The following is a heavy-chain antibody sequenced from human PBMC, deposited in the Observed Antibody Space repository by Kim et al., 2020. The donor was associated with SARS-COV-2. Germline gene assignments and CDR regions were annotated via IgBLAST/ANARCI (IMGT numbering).Heavy chain of an antibody. CDR3: AREMWGYSSSSVRHWFDP. Sequence: ASVKVSCKASGYTFTSYYMHWVRQAPGQGLEWMGIINPSGGSTSYAQKFQGRVTMTRDTSTSTVYMELSSLRSEDTAVYYCAREMWGYSSSSVRHWFDPWGQGTLVTVSS. CDR1: GYTFTSYY. V-gene: IGHV1-46*01. D-gene: IGHD6-6*01. J-gene: IGHJ5*02. CDR2: INPSGGST.